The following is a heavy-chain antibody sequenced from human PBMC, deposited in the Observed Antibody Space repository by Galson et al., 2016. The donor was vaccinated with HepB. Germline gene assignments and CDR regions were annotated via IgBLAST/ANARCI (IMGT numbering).Heavy chain of an antibody. V-gene: IGHV3-23*01. CDR3: AKMGGSGRSYLRFFDY. CDR1: GFTFNTSA. D-gene: IGHD3-10*01. Sequence: SLRLSCAASGFTFNTSAMSWVRQAPGKGLEWVSVITDSGGRTDCADSVKGRFTVARDNSKNTLFLQMTSLRADDTAVYYCAKMGGSGRSYLRFFDYWGQGTLVTVSS. J-gene: IGHJ4*02. CDR2: ITDSGGRT.